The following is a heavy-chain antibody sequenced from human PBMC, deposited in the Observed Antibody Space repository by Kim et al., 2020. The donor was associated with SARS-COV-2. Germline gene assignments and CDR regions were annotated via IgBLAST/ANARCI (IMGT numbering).Heavy chain of an antibody. J-gene: IGHJ3*02. CDR1: GGSISSYY. D-gene: IGHD3-10*01. Sequence: SETLSLTCTVSGGSISSYYWSWIRQPPGKGLEWIGYIYYSGSTNYNPSLKSRVTISVDTSKNQFSLKLSSVTAADTAVYYCARDLLDPDGEYAFDIWGQG. CDR3: ARDLLDPDGEYAFDI. V-gene: IGHV4-59*13. CDR2: IYYSGST.